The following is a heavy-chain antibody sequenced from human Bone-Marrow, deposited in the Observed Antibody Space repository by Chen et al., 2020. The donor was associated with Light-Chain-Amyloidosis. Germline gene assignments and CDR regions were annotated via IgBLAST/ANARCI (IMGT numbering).Heavy chain of an antibody. V-gene: IGHV2-5*02. CDR2: IYWDDDK. CDR1: GFSLSTSGVG. D-gene: IGHD2-15*01. Sequence: QITLKESGPTLVKPTQTLTLTCTFSGFSLSTSGVGVGWIRQPPGKALEWLALIYWDDDKRYSPSLKSRLTITKDTSKNQVVLTMTNMDPVETATYYCAHKCSGGSCYNYWGQGTLVTVSS. J-gene: IGHJ4*02. CDR3: AHKCSGGSCYNY.